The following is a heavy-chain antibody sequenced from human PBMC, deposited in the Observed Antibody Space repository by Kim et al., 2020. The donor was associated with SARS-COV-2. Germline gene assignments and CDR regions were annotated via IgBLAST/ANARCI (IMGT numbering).Heavy chain of an antibody. J-gene: IGHJ5*02. CDR1: GFTFDDYG. V-gene: IGHV3-20*01. CDR3: ARGSGKKSGSSQPRWFDP. CDR2: INWNGGST. Sequence: GGSLRLSCAASGFTFDDYGMSWVSQAPGKGLEWVSGINWNGGSTGYADSVKGRFTISRDNAKNSLYLQMNSLRAEDTALYHCARGSGKKSGSSQPRWFDPWGQGTLVTVSS. D-gene: IGHD1-26*01.